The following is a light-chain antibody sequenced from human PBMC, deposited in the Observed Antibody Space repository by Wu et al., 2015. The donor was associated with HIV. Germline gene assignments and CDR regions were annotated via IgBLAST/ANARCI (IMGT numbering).Light chain of an antibody. J-gene: IGKJ1*01. CDR1: GSISGL. V-gene: IGKV1-5*03. CDR2: QSS. CDR3: QQYNASPWT. Sequence: DIHMTQSPSSLSASVGDKVTITCRASGSISGLLAWYQQKPGKAPKLLIYQSSNLETGIPSRFTGSTSGSDFILTINSLQPGDFATYFCQQYNASPWTFGQGTKVDIK.